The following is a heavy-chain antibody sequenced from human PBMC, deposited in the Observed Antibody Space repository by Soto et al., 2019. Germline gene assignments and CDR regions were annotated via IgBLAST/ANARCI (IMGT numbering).Heavy chain of an antibody. CDR2: IIPIFGTA. CDR1: GGTFSSYA. Sequence: SVKVSCKASGGTFSSYAISWVRQAPGQGLEWMGGIIPIFGTANYAQKFQGRVTITADESTSTAYMELSSLRSEDTAVYYCASGSPYYVSSGYYHRASVFDYWGQGTPVTVSS. CDR3: ASGSPYYVSSGYYHRASVFDY. V-gene: IGHV1-69*13. J-gene: IGHJ4*02. D-gene: IGHD3-22*01.